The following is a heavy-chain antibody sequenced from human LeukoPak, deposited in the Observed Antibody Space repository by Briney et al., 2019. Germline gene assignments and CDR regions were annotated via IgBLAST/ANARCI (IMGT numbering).Heavy chain of an antibody. Sequence: GGTLRLSRAASGFTFSSYGMSGLRQAPGEGLEWGAAISGRGGSTYYAAHVKGRFTSSRDNSKITLDLQMNSLRGEDPAVYYCAKAGFGITFGEVLVQQRYYFDYWGPGTLVTVSS. D-gene: IGHD3-16*02. CDR2: ISGRGGST. J-gene: IGHJ4*02. V-gene: IGHV3-23*01. CDR3: AKAGFGITFGEVLVQQRYYFDY. CDR1: GFTFSSYG.